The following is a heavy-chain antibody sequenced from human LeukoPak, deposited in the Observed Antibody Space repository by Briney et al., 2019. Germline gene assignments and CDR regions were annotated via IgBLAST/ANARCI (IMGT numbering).Heavy chain of an antibody. CDR2: ISGSGGST. V-gene: IGHV3-23*01. CDR3: AKLDSRGSSFDY. J-gene: IGHJ4*02. Sequence: PGGSLRLSCAASGFTFSSYAMSRVRQAPGKWLEWVSAISGSGGSTYYADSVKGRFTISRDNSKNTLYLQMNSLRAEDTAVYYCAKLDSRGSSFDYWGQGTLVTVSS. CDR1: GFTFSSYA. D-gene: IGHD3-22*01.